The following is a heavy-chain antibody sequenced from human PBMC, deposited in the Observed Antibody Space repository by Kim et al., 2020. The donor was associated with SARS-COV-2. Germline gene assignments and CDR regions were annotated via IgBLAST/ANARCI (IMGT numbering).Heavy chain of an antibody. CDR1: GFTFSSYG. CDR3: AKDFGVGYNADDAFDI. V-gene: IGHV3-30*18. D-gene: IGHD5-12*01. Sequence: GGSLRLSCAASGFTFSSYGMHWVRQAPGKGLEWVAVISYDGSNKYYADSVKGRFTISRDNSKNTLYLQMNSLRAEDTAVYYCAKDFGVGYNADDAFDIWGQGTMVTVSS. CDR2: ISYDGSNK. J-gene: IGHJ3*02.